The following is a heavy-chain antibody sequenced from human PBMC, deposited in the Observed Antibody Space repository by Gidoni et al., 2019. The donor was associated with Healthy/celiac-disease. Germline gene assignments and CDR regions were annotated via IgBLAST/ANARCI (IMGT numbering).Heavy chain of an antibody. CDR1: GGSFRGYY. V-gene: IGHV4-34*01. CDR2: INHSGST. J-gene: IGHJ6*02. D-gene: IGHD4-17*01. Sequence: QVQLQQWGAGLLKPSETLSLTCAVYGGSFRGYYWSWIRQPPGKGLEWIGEINHSGSTNYNPSLKSRVTISVDTSKNQFSLKLSSVTAADTAVYYCARGRGTTVVYYYYGMDVWGQGTTVTVSS. CDR3: ARGRGTTVVYYYYGMDV.